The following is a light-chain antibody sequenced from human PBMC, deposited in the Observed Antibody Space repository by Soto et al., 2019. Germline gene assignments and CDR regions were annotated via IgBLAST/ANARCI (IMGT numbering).Light chain of an antibody. CDR2: GAS. CDR3: QQYGSAPSGLS. V-gene: IGKV3-20*01. J-gene: IGKJ4*01. Sequence: EIVLTQSPGTLSLSPGERATLSCRASQSVSSSYLAWYQQKPGQAPRLLIYGASSRATGIPDRFSGSGSGSDFTLTMSILEPEDYAVYSCQQYGSAPSGLSFGGGTKVEIK. CDR1: QSVSSSY.